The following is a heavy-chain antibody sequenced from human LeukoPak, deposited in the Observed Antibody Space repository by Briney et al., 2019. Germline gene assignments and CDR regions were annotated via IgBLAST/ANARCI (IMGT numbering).Heavy chain of an antibody. CDR3: ARDQIGRVGATSSDY. V-gene: IGHV3-7*01. CDR2: IKQDGSEK. J-gene: IGHJ4*02. CDR1: GFTFSSYW. D-gene: IGHD1-26*01. Sequence: GRSLRLSCAASGFTFSSYWMSWIRQAPGKGLEWVANIKQDGSEKNYVDSVKGRFTISRDNAKNSLYLQMNSLRAEDTAVYYCARDQIGRVGATSSDYWGQGTLVTVSS.